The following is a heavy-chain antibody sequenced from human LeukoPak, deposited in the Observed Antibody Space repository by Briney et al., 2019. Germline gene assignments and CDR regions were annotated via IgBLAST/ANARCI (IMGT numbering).Heavy chain of an antibody. CDR2: IYTSGRT. D-gene: IGHD5-18*01. CDR1: SGSFRTYY. CDR3: ARDLSLYSNGGPFDF. J-gene: IGHJ4*02. Sequence: PSETLSLTCTVSSGSFRTYYWSWIRQPPGKGLEWIGRIYTSGRTNNPSLKSRVTISVDTSKNQFSLNLTSVTAADTAVYYCARDLSLYSNGGPFDFWGQGALVTVSS. V-gene: IGHV4-4*08.